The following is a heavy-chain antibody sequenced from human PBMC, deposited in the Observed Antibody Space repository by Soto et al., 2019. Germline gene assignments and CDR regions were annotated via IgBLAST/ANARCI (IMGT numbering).Heavy chain of an antibody. CDR3: ARVTLSSTPEFVDY. V-gene: IGHV4-38-2*01. CDR2: IYHSGST. D-gene: IGHD6-19*01. J-gene: IGHJ4*02. Sequence: PSETLSLTCAVSGYSISSGYYWGWIRQPPGKGLEWIGSIYHSGSTYYNPSLKSRVTISVDTSKNQFSLKLSSVTAADTAVYYCARVTLSSTPEFVDYWGQGTLVTVSS. CDR1: GYSISSGYY.